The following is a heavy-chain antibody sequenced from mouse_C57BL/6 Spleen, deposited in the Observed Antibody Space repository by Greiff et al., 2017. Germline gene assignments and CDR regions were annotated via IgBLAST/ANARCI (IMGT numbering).Heavy chain of an antibody. CDR1: GYTFTSYW. D-gene: IGHD2-5*01. Sequence: VQLQQPGAELVKPGASVKLSCKASGYTFTSYWMHWVKQRPGQGLEWIGMIHPNSGSTNYNEKFKSKATLTVDKSSSTAYMQLSSLTYEDSAVYYCAAYYSNYVFAYWGQGTLVTVSA. CDR2: IHPNSGST. J-gene: IGHJ3*01. V-gene: IGHV1-64*01. CDR3: AAYYSNYVFAY.